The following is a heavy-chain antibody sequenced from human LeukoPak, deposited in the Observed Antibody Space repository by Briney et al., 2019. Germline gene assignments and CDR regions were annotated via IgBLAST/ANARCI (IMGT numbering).Heavy chain of an antibody. CDR2: IKQDGSEK. Sequence: GGSLRLSCAASGFTFSSYWMSWVRQAPGKGLEWVAHIKQDGSEKYYVDSVKGRFTISRDNAKNSLYLQMNSLRAEDTAVYYCARELAAAAASRPLYYYYYYMDVWGKGTTVAVSS. D-gene: IGHD6-13*01. CDR1: GFTFSSYW. CDR3: ARELAAAAASRPLYYYYYYMDV. J-gene: IGHJ6*03. V-gene: IGHV3-7*01.